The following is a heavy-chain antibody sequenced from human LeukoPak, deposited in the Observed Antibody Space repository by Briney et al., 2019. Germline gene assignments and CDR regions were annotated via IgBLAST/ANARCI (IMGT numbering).Heavy chain of an antibody. V-gene: IGHV3-48*01. CDR3: ARGAYYYED. D-gene: IGHD3-22*01. J-gene: IGHJ4*02. CDR1: GFTFSSYG. Sequence: GGSLRLSCAASGFTFSSYGMNRVRQAPGKGLEWVSYISSSSSAIYYADSVKGRFTISRDNAKNSLYLQMNSLRAEDTAVYYCARGAYYYEDWGQGTLVTVSS. CDR2: ISSSSSAI.